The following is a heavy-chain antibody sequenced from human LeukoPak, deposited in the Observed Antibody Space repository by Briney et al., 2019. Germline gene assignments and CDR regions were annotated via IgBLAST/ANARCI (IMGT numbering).Heavy chain of an antibody. CDR1: GGSFSGYY. J-gene: IGHJ3*02. CDR2: INHSGST. Sequence: SETLSLTCAVYGGSFSGYYWSWIRQPPGKGLEWIGEINHSGSTNYNPSLKSRVTISVDTSKNQFSLKLSSVTAADTAVYYCARDLSASEAFDIWGQGTMVTVSS. CDR3: ARDLSASEAFDI. V-gene: IGHV4-34*01.